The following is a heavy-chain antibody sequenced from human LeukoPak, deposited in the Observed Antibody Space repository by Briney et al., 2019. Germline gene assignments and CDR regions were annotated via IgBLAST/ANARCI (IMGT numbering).Heavy chain of an antibody. CDR1: GFTFDDYA. Sequence: PGGSLRLSCAASGFTFDDYAMHWVRQAPGKGLEWVSSISSSSSYIYYADSVKGRFTISRDNAKNSLYLQMNSLRAEDTAVYYCARVRYGSGSYSIYHNWFDPWGQGTLVTVSS. CDR2: ISSSSSYI. CDR3: ARVRYGSGSYSIYHNWFDP. J-gene: IGHJ5*02. D-gene: IGHD3-10*01. V-gene: IGHV3-21*01.